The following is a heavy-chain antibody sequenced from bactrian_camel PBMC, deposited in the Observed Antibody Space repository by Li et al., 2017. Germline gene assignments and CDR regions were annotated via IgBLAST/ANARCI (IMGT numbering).Heavy chain of an antibody. CDR1: GFAFGSYA. J-gene: IGHJ4*01. V-gene: IGHV3S40*01. Sequence: VQLVESGGGLVQPGGPLRLSCAAPGFAFGSYAMSWARQAPGKGLEWVSTINSDGGRTYYADSVKGRFTISQDSAKKTLYLQMTNLKPEDTAMYYCAAAFLLPNVVARMIAAHFPHSGQGTQVTVS. CDR2: INSDGGRT. CDR3: AAAFLLPNVVARMIAAHFPH. D-gene: IGHD2*01.